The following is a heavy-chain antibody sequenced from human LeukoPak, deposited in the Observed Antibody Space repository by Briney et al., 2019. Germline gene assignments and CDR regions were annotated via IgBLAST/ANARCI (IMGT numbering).Heavy chain of an antibody. Sequence: ASESLSLTCSVSGDSISGYSWSWIRQPPGMGLEWIGYIHYSGSTTYNPSLKSRVTISVDPSKHQFSLSLTSVTAADTAVYYCARGRGSGSQWAFDYWGQGTLVT. CDR2: IHYSGST. J-gene: IGHJ4*02. CDR3: ARGRGSGSQWAFDY. CDR1: GDSISGYS. D-gene: IGHD1-26*01. V-gene: IGHV4-59*01.